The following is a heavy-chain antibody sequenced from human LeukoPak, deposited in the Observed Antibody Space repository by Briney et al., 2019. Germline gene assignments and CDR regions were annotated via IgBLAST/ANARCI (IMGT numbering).Heavy chain of an antibody. Sequence: ASVKVSCKAPGYTFTSYAINWVRQAPGQGLEWMGWINTNTGNPTYAQGFTGRFVFSLDTSVSTAYLQISSLKAEDTAVYYCARETSGWPGYYGMDVWGQGTTVTVSS. CDR1: GYTFTSYA. V-gene: IGHV7-4-1*02. D-gene: IGHD6-19*01. CDR3: ARETSGWPGYYGMDV. CDR2: INTNTGNP. J-gene: IGHJ6*02.